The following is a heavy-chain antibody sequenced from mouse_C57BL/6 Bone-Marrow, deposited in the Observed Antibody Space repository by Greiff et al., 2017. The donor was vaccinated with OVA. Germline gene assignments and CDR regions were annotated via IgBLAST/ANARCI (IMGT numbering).Heavy chain of an antibody. CDR2: ISSGGSYT. CDR3: ARRSNCYYYAMDY. J-gene: IGHJ4*01. Sequence: EVKLVESGGDLVKPGGSLKLSCAASGFTFSSYGMSWVRQTPDKRLEWVATISSGGSYTYYPDSVKGRFTISRDNAKNTLYLQMSSLKSEDTAMYYCARRSNCYYYAMDYWGQGTSVTVSS. CDR1: GFTFSSYG. D-gene: IGHD4-1*01. V-gene: IGHV5-6*02.